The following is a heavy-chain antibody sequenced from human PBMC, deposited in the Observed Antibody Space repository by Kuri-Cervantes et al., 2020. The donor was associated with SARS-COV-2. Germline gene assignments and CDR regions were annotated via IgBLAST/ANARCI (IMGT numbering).Heavy chain of an antibody. V-gene: IGHV1-2*02. J-gene: IGHJ4*02. CDR1: GYTFSEYY. CDR2: INPKSGGA. D-gene: IGHD3-16*01. Sequence: ASVKVSCKASGYTFSEYYIHWVRQAPGQGLEWMGWINPKSGGANYAQKFQGRVTMTRDTSISTAYMELSKLRSDDTAVYYCARVPPVNFGDYAPDYWGQGTLVTVSS. CDR3: ARVPPVNFGDYAPDY.